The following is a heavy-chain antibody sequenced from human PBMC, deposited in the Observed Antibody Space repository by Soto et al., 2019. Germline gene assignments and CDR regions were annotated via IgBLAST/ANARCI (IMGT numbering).Heavy chain of an antibody. V-gene: IGHV3-48*03. J-gene: IGHJ6*02. CDR3: ARDPRGYNNGYYGMDV. CDR1: GFILSSYE. D-gene: IGHD5-18*01. CDR2: IDASGSGI. Sequence: EVQLVESGGGLVQPGGSLRLSCAASGFILSSYEMNWVRQAPGKGLEWVSYIDASGSGIYYADSVQGRFTIFRDNAKNSLYLQMNSLRAEDTALYYCARDPRGYNNGYYGMDVWGQGTTVTVSS.